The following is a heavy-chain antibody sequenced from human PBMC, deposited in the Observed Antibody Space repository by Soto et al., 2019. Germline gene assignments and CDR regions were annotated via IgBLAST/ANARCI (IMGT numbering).Heavy chain of an antibody. D-gene: IGHD3-10*01. CDR1: GGSISSYY. CDR3: ARAKNMVRGVTRDYYYYMDV. V-gene: IGHV4-59*01. J-gene: IGHJ6*03. Sequence: SETLSLTCTVSGGSISSYYWSWIRQPPGKGLEWIGYIYYSGSTNYNPSLKSRVTISVDTSKNQFSLKLSSVTAADTAVYYCARAKNMVRGVTRDYYYYMDVWGKGTTVTVSS. CDR2: IYYSGST.